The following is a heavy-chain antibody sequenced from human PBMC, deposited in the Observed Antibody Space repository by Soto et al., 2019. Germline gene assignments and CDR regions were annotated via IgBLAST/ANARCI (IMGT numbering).Heavy chain of an antibody. CDR1: GGSISSSSYY. Sequence: SETLSLTCTVSGGSISSSSYYWGWIRQPPGKGLEWIGSIYYSGSTYYNPSLKSRVTISVDTSKNQFSLKLSSVTAADTAVYYCARIIAVAGIFDWGQGTLVTVSS. D-gene: IGHD6-19*01. CDR2: IYYSGST. V-gene: IGHV4-39*01. J-gene: IGHJ4*02. CDR3: ARIIAVAGIFD.